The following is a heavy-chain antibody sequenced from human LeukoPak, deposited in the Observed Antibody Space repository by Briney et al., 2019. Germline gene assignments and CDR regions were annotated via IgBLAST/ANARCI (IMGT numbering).Heavy chain of an antibody. CDR1: GDSVSSNSAA. CDR2: TYYRSKWYN. CDR3: ARDPNYYDSSGYYVAYYFDY. V-gene: IGHV6-1*01. D-gene: IGHD3-22*01. Sequence: SQTLSLTCALSGDSVSSNSAAWNWIRQSPSRGLEWLGRTYYRSKWYNDYAVSVKSRITINPDTSKNQFSLQLNSVTPEDTAVYYCARDPNYYDSSGYYVAYYFDYWGQGTLVTVSS. J-gene: IGHJ4*02.